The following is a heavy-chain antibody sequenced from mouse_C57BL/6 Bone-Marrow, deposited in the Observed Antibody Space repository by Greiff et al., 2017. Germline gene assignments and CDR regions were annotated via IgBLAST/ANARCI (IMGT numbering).Heavy chain of an antibody. CDR3: AREEISYGARDY. V-gene: IGHV1-69*01. Sequence: QVQLQQPGAELVMPGASVKLSCKASGYTFTSYWMHWVKQRPGQGLEWIGEIDPSDSYTNYNQKFKGKSTLTVDKSSSTAYMQLSSLTSEDSAVYNCAREEISYGARDYWGQGTSVTVSS. D-gene: IGHD1-1*02. J-gene: IGHJ4*01. CDR2: IDPSDSYT. CDR1: GYTFTSYW.